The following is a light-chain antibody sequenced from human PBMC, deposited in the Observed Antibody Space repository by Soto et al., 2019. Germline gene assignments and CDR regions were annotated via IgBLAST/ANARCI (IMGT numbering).Light chain of an antibody. CDR2: DAS. V-gene: IGKV3-11*01. CDR3: QQRSNWPLFT. CDR1: QSVSSY. Sequence: EIVLTQSPATLSLSPGERATLSCRASQSVSSYLAWYQQKPVQAPMLLIYDASNRATGIPARFSGSGSGTDFTLTISSLEPEDFAVYYCQQRSNWPLFTVGPGTKVDIK. J-gene: IGKJ3*01.